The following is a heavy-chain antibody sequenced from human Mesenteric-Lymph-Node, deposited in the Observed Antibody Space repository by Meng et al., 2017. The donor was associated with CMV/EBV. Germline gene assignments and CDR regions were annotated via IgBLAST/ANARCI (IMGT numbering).Heavy chain of an antibody. CDR3: AKSYLRSGDIVVVPAARDYYYGMDV. CDR2: IQYDGSNK. CDR1: GFTFSSYG. D-gene: IGHD2-2*01. Sequence: GESLKISCAASGFTFSSYGMHWVRQAPGKGLEWVAFIQYDGSNKYYADSVKGRFTISRDNSKNTLYLQMNSLRAEDTAVYYCAKSYLRSGDIVVVPAARDYYYGMDVWGQGTTVTVSS. J-gene: IGHJ6*02. V-gene: IGHV3-30*02.